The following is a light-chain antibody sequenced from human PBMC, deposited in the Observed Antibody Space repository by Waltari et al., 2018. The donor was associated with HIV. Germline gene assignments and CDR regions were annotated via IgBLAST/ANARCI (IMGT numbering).Light chain of an antibody. CDR1: QSVSSSY. Sequence: ENVLTQSPGILSLSPGERATLSCRASQSVSSSYLAWYQHKPGQVPRLLIFGASCRATGIPDRFSGSGSGTDFTLTISRLEPEDSAVYYCQQCGSSLWTFGQGTKVEIK. V-gene: IGKV3-20*01. J-gene: IGKJ1*01. CDR2: GAS. CDR3: QQCGSSLWT.